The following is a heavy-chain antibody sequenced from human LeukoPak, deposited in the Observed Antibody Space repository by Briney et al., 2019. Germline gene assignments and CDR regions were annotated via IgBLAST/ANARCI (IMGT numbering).Heavy chain of an antibody. Sequence: GGSLRLSCAASGFTFSDYYMSWIRQAPGKGLEWVSYISSSGSTIYYADSVKGRFTISRDNAKNSLYLQMNSLRAEDTAVYYCARDLKRASITMVRGLIRAFDIWGQGTMVTVSS. CDR1: GFTFSDYY. D-gene: IGHD3-10*01. CDR3: ARDLKRASITMVRGLIRAFDI. V-gene: IGHV3-11*01. CDR2: ISSSGSTI. J-gene: IGHJ3*02.